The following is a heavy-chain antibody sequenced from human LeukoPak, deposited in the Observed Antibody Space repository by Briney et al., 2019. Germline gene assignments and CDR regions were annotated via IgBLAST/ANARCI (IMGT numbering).Heavy chain of an antibody. V-gene: IGHV3-9*01. CDR3: AKDMIVVVGGAFDI. J-gene: IGHJ3*02. Sequence: GGSLRLSCEASGFSFNTYTMHWVRQAPGKGLEWVSGISWNSGSIGYADSVKGRFTISRDNAKNSLYLQMNGLRAEDTALYYCAKDMIVVVGGAFDIWGQGTMVTVSS. D-gene: IGHD3-22*01. CDR2: ISWNSGSI. CDR1: GFSFNTYT.